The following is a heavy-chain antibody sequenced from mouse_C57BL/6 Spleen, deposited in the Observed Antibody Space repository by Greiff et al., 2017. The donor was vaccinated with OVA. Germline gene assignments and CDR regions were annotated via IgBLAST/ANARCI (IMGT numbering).Heavy chain of an antibody. CDR3: ARFITTVVATNAMDY. CDR2: IYPGSGST. CDR1: GYTFTSYW. J-gene: IGHJ4*01. Sequence: QVQLQQSGAELVKPGASVKMSCKASGYTFTSYWITWVKQRPGQGLEWIGDIYPGSGSTNYNEKFKSKATLTVDTSSSTAYMQLSSLTSEDSAVYYCARFITTVVATNAMDYWGQGTSVTVSS. V-gene: IGHV1-55*01. D-gene: IGHD1-1*01.